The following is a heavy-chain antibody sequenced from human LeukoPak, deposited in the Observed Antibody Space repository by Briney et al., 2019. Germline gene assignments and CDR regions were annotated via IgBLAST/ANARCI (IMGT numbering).Heavy chain of an antibody. J-gene: IGHJ4*02. CDR3: ATQRGSYLWGTDFDY. D-gene: IGHD3-16*01. CDR1: GYTFTGYY. CDR2: INPNSGDT. Sequence: EASVKVSCKASGYTFTGYYMHWVRQAPGQGLECMGWINPNSGDTKYSQKFQGRVTMTRDTSIRTAYMELTRLRSDDTAVYYCATQRGSYLWGTDFDYWGQGTLVTVSS. V-gene: IGHV1-2*02.